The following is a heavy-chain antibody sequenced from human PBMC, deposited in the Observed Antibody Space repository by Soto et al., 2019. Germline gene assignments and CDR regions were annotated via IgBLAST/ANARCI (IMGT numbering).Heavy chain of an antibody. CDR1: GFSFTSYW. V-gene: IGHV5-51*01. CDR3: ARLDFFDSSGSSPAPRWFDP. Sequence: PGESLKISCKASGFSFTSYWVGWVRQVPGKGLEWMGIIYPGDSDSRFSPSFQGQVTISADKSISTAYLQWSSLKASDTAIYYGARLDFFDSSGSSPAPRWFDPWGQGTLVSVS. J-gene: IGHJ5*02. D-gene: IGHD3-22*01. CDR2: IYPGDSDS.